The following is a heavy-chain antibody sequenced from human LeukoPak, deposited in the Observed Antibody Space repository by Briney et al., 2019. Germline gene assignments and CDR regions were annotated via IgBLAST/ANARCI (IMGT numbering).Heavy chain of an antibody. Sequence: GGSLRLSCAASGFTFDDYAMHWVRQAPGKGLEWVSGISWNSGGIGYADSVKGRFTISRDNAKNSLYLQMNSLRAEDTALYYCAKDLRRYSSSWYMDVWGKGTTVTVSS. J-gene: IGHJ6*03. CDR2: ISWNSGGI. V-gene: IGHV3-9*01. CDR1: GFTFDDYA. CDR3: AKDLRRYSSSWYMDV. D-gene: IGHD6-13*01.